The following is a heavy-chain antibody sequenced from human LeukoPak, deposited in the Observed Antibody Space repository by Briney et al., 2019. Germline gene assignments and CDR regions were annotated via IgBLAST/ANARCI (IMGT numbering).Heavy chain of an antibody. D-gene: IGHD5-24*01. CDR3: VRDKDGYNF. J-gene: IGHJ4*02. CDR2: IDTGGKTT. CDR1: GFTFNTYV. Sequence: GGSLRLSCAASGFTFNTYVMHWVRRAPGKGLVRVARIDTGGKTTTYADSVKGRFTISRDNAKNMLYVQMNSLRAEDTAVYYCVRDKDGYNFWGQGTLVSVSS. V-gene: IGHV3-74*01.